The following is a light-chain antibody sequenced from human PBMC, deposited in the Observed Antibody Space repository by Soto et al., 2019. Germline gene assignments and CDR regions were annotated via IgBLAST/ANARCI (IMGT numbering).Light chain of an antibody. CDR1: SSDVGGYNY. CDR3: SSYTISNTRQIV. Sequence: QSVLTQPASVSGSPGQSITISCTGTSSDVGGYNYVSWYQHHPGKAPKLIIYDVSNRPSGVSIRFSGSKSDNTASLTISGLQPEDLADYHCSSYTISNTRQIVFGTGTKVTVL. CDR2: DVS. J-gene: IGLJ1*01. V-gene: IGLV2-14*03.